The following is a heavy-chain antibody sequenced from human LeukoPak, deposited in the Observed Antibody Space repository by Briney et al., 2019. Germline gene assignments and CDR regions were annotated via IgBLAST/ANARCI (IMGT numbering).Heavy chain of an antibody. V-gene: IGHV3-30-3*01. D-gene: IGHD1-26*01. J-gene: IGHJ5*02. CDR1: GFTFSSYA. Sequence: GGSLRLSCAASGFTFSSYAMHWVRQAPGKGLEWVAVISYDGSNKYYADSVKGRFTISRDNSKNTLYLQMNSLRAEDTAVYYCARGSSDWFNPWGQGTLVTVSS. CDR2: ISYDGSNK. CDR3: ARGSSDWFNP.